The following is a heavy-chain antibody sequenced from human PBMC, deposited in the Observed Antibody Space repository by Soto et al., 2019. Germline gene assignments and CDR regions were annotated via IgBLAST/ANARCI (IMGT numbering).Heavy chain of an antibody. D-gene: IGHD1-26*01. V-gene: IGHV3-21*01. CDR1: GFTFSSYS. Sequence: LRLSCAASGFTFSSYSMNWVRQAPGKGLEWVSSISSSSSYIYYADPVKGRFTISRDNAKNSLYLQMNSLRAEDTAVYYCARSRDTVGGSYPDYFDYWGQGTLVTV. J-gene: IGHJ4*02. CDR3: ARSRDTVGGSYPDYFDY. CDR2: ISSSSSYI.